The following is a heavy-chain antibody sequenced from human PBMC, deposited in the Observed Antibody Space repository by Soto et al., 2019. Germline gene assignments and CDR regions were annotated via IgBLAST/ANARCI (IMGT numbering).Heavy chain of an antibody. CDR2: IIPIFGTA. J-gene: IGHJ6*02. D-gene: IGHD2-2*02. CDR3: ATHEIGHCMSTSCYKGGYYYGMDG. CDR1: GGTFSSYA. V-gene: IGHV1-69*12. Sequence: QVQLVQSGAEVKKPGSSVKVSCKASGGTFSSYAISWVRQAPGQGLEWMGGIIPIFGTADYAQKFQGRVTITAYESTSTAYMELSSRRAEDTAVYYCATHEIGHCMSTSCYKGGYYYGMDGWGQGTTGTVSS.